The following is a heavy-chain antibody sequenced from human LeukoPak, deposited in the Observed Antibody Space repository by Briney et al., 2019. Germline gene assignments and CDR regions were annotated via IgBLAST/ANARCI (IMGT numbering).Heavy chain of an antibody. Sequence: SQTLSLTCAISGDSVSTNSDAWNWIRQSPSRGLEWLGRTYYRSSWYNDYAVSVKSRIIISPDTSKNHFSLQLNSVTPEDTAIYYCARDTGVFDYWGQGTLVTVSS. V-gene: IGHV6-1*01. J-gene: IGHJ4*02. CDR2: TYYRSSWYN. D-gene: IGHD7-27*01. CDR3: ARDTGVFDY. CDR1: GDSVSTNSDA.